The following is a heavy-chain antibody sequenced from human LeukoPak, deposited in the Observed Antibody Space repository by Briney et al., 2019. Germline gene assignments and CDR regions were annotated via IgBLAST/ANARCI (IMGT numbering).Heavy chain of an antibody. J-gene: IGHJ4*02. CDR2: ISWNGGAT. D-gene: IGHD5-18*01. Sequence: GGSLRLSCAASGFTFADYGMTWVRQAPGKGLEWVSGISWNGGATGYADSVKGRFTISRDNSKNTLYLQMNSLRAEDTAVYYCAKVDTGILRYYYFDYWGQGTLVTVSS. CDR1: GFTFADYG. V-gene: IGHV3-20*04. CDR3: AKVDTGILRYYYFDY.